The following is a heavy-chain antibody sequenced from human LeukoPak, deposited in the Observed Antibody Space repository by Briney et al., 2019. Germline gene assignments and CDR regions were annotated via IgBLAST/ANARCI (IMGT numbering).Heavy chain of an antibody. V-gene: IGHV1-24*01. CDR2: FDPEDGET. D-gene: IGHD2-15*01. CDR3: ATKWWYAGGAYYFDY. CDR1: GYTLTELS. J-gene: IGHJ4*02. Sequence: ASVKVSCKVSGYTLTELSMHWVRQAPGEGLEWMGGFDPEDGETIYAQKFQGRVTMTEDTSTDAAYMELSSLRSEDTAVYYCATKWWYAGGAYYFDYWGQGTLVTVSS.